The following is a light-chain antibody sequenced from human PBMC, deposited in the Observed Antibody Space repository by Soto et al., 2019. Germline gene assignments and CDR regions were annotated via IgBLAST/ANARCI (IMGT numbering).Light chain of an antibody. CDR1: QSVSSSY. J-gene: IGKJ3*01. V-gene: IGKV3-20*01. CDR2: GAS. CDR3: KQYGSSRNIT. Sequence: EMVLTQSPGTLSLSPGERATLSCRASQSVSSSYLAWYQQKPGQAPRLLIYGASSRATGIPDRFSGSGSGTDFTLTISRLEPEDFAVYYCKQYGSSRNITFGPGTKVDIK.